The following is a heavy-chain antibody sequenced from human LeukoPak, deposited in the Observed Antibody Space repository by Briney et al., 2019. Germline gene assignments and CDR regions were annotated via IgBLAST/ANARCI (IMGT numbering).Heavy chain of an antibody. Sequence: PSETLSLTFSVSGGSINNSDRGCVRQPAGKGLEWIGRIYTTGTTNYSPSLRSRLTMSVDTSKNQFSLQLRSVTAADTAVYYCGRPRYTAGHYVLQYWRQGTLVTVSS. CDR3: GRPRYTAGHYVLQY. CDR2: IYTTGTT. V-gene: IGHV4-4*07. CDR1: GGSINNSD. D-gene: IGHD3-10*02. J-gene: IGHJ4*02.